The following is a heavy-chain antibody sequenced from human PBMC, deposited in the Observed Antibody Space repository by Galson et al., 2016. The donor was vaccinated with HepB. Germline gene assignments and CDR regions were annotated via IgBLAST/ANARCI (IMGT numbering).Heavy chain of an antibody. CDR2: ISYDGSYE. V-gene: IGHV3-30*04. Sequence: LRLSCAASGFTFSRYAMHWVRQAPDKGLEWVAVISYDGSYESYAGAVKGRFTLSRDNFKNTLYLHLNSLRAEETAVYYCARAVHGSGSYWDKWGQGTLVAVSS. CDR3: ARAVHGSGSYWDK. J-gene: IGHJ4*02. D-gene: IGHD3-10*01. CDR1: GFTFSRYA.